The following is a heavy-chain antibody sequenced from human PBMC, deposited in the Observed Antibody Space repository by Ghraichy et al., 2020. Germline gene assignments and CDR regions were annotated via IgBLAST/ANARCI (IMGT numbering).Heavy chain of an antibody. CDR2: VSSTGIST. V-gene: IGHV3-64D*06. Sequence: LSLTCSASGFTFRSYSMFWVRQAPGKGLEYVSAVSSTGISTYYTDSVRGRFTISRDNSKHTLYLQMSSLRPEDTAVYYCVKDQANGFDPWGPGTLVTVSS. J-gene: IGHJ5*02. CDR1: GFTFRSYS. CDR3: VKDQANGFDP.